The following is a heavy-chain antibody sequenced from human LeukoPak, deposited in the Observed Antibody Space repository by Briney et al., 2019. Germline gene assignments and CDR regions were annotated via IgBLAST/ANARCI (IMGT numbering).Heavy chain of an antibody. V-gene: IGHV3-48*03. Sequence: PGGSLRLSCAAPGFTFSRYEMNGVRQAPGKGLGWGSYISSSGSTIYYVDSVKGRFTISRDNAKNSLYLQMTSRRAEDRAVHYCARDSSVRGVMIYWGQGTLVTVSS. D-gene: IGHD3-10*01. J-gene: IGHJ4*02. CDR2: ISSSGSTI. CDR1: GFTFSRYE. CDR3: ARDSSVRGVMIY.